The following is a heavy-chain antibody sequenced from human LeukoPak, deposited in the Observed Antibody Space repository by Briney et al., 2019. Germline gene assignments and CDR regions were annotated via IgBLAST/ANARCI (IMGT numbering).Heavy chain of an antibody. CDR2: MSYDGSKI. CDR3: ARGESYRFDY. D-gene: IGHD3-16*01. Sequence: GGSLRLSCAASGFTFGDYATHWVRQAPGKGLEWVSVMSYDGSKIYYADSVKGRFTISRDNSKNTLYLQMGSLRAEDTAVYYSARGESYRFDYWGQGTLVTVSS. J-gene: IGHJ4*02. CDR1: GFTFGDYA. V-gene: IGHV3-30-3*01.